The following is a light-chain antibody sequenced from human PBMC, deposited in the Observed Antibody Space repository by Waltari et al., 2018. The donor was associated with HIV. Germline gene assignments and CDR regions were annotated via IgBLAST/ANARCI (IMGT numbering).Light chain of an antibody. CDR3: QVWDSNSHAL. Sequence: YDMTQPPSVSVALGQTARITCVGNNIGGKNVHWYQQKPGQAPVLVLYRGTDRPSVIPERFSGSNSGNTATLTISGAQAGDEADYFCQVWDSNSHALFGGGTELTVL. CDR1: NIGGKN. CDR2: RGT. J-gene: IGLJ2*01. V-gene: IGLV3-9*01.